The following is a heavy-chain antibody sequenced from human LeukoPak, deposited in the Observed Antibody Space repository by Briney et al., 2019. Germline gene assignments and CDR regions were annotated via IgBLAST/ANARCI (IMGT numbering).Heavy chain of an antibody. Sequence: PSETLSLTCAVYGGSFSGYYWSWIRQPPGKGLEWIGEINHSGSPNYNPSLKSRVTISVDTSKNQFSLKLSSVTAADTAVYYCARETPDYYGSGSYQLHSGLFDYWGQGTLVTVSS. CDR1: GGSFSGYY. D-gene: IGHD3-10*01. CDR2: INHSGSP. J-gene: IGHJ4*02. CDR3: ARETPDYYGSGSYQLHSGLFDY. V-gene: IGHV4-34*01.